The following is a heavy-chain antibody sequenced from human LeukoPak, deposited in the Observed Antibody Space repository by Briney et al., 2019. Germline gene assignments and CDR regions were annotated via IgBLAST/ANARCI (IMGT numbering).Heavy chain of an antibody. D-gene: IGHD6-13*01. Sequence: PPETLSLTCTVSGGSITSYHWSWVRQPAGKGLEWIGRMQTSGRIDYNLSLKSRLTMSVDRSKNQLSLKLTSVSAADTAVYYCARGHSDSWSVFDYWGQGTLVTISS. CDR1: GGSITSYH. CDR2: MQTSGRI. CDR3: ARGHSDSWSVFDY. V-gene: IGHV4-4*07. J-gene: IGHJ4*02.